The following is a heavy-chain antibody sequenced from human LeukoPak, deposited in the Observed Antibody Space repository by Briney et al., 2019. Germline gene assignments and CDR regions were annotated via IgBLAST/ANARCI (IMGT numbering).Heavy chain of an antibody. J-gene: IGHJ4*02. CDR3: ARDPEMATTLFDY. D-gene: IGHD5-24*01. Sequence: GGSLRLSCAASGFTFSSYSMNWVRQARGKGLEWVSSISSSSSYIYYADSVKGRFTISRDNAKNSLYLQMNSLRAEDTAVYYCARDPEMATTLFDYWGQGTLVTVSS. CDR2: ISSSSSYI. CDR1: GFTFSSYS. V-gene: IGHV3-21*01.